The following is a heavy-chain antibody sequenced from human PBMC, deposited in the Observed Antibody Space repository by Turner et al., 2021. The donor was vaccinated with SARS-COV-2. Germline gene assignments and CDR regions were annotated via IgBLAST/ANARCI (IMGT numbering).Heavy chain of an antibody. CDR2: ISYDGSNK. J-gene: IGHJ3*02. CDR3: ARSYSGSYYDAFDI. D-gene: IGHD1-26*01. V-gene: IGHV3-30*04. CDR1: GFTFSTYA. Sequence: VQQVRSGGGVVQHGKRLRLSCASSGFTFSTYAMHWVRQAPGKGLEWVAVISYDGSNKYYADSVKGRFTFSRDNSKNTLYLQMNSLRAEDTAVYYCARSYSGSYYDAFDIWGQGTMVTVSS.